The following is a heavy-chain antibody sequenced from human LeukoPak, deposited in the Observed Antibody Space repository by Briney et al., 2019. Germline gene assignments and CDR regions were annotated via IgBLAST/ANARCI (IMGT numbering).Heavy chain of an antibody. D-gene: IGHD1-7*01. CDR2: ISGSGGST. CDR1: GFTFSSYA. Sequence: GGSLRLSSADSGFTFSSYAMSWVRQAPGKGLEWVPAISGSGGSTYYADSVKSRFTISRDNSKNTLYLQMNSLRAEDTAVYYCARGKHNWNYRSWFDPWGQGTLVTVSS. V-gene: IGHV3-23*01. J-gene: IGHJ5*02. CDR3: ARGKHNWNYRSWFDP.